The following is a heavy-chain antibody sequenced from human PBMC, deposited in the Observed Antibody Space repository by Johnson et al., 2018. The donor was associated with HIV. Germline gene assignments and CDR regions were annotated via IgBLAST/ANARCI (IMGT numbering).Heavy chain of an antibody. V-gene: IGHV3-64*07. J-gene: IGHJ3*01. D-gene: IGHD5-18*01. Sequence: VQLVESGGGLVQPGGSLRLSCAPSGFTFSRHPMHWVRQAPGKGLEHVATIASLGDNTYYAASVKGRFTISRDNFKNMLYLQMGSLRPDDTAVYYCARRRDTLNIWQESFDVWGQGTVVTVSS. CDR1: GFTFSRHP. CDR2: IASLGDNT. CDR3: ARRRDTLNIWQESFDV.